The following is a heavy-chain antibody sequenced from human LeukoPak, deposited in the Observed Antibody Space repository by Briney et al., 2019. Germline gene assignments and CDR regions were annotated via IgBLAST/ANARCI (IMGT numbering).Heavy chain of an antibody. CDR3: SCLTLSFDY. Sequence: GGSLRLSCAASGFIVSSNYMSWVRQAPGKGLEWVSVIYSGGSTYYADSVKGRFTISRDNSKNTLYLQMNSLRAEDTAVYYCSCLTLSFDYWGQGTLVTVSS. CDR1: GFIVSSNY. V-gene: IGHV3-53*01. D-gene: IGHD2-2*01. CDR2: IYSGGST. J-gene: IGHJ4*02.